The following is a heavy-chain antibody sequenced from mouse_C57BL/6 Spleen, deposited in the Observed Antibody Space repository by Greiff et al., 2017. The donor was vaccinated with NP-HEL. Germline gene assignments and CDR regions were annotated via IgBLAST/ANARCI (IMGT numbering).Heavy chain of an antibody. Sequence: EVKLVESGGGLVQPGGSLKLSCAASGFTFSDYYMYWVRQTPEKRLEWVAYISNGGGSTYYPDTVKGRFTISRDNAKNTLYLQMSRLKSEDTAMYYCARGRNYYGSPYAMDYWGQGTSVTVSS. CDR1: GFTFSDYY. CDR3: ARGRNYYGSPYAMDY. CDR2: ISNGGGST. V-gene: IGHV5-12*01. J-gene: IGHJ4*01. D-gene: IGHD1-1*01.